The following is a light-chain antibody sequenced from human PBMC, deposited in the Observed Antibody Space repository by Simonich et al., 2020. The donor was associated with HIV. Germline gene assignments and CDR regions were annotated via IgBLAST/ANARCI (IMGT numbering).Light chain of an antibody. J-gene: IGKJ1*01. CDR2: GSS. CDR1: QSVSSN. Sequence: EIVMTQSPATLSVSPGERATLSFRASQSVSSNLAWYQQKPGQAPRLLIYGSSTRATCIPARFSGSGSGTEFTLTISSMQSEDFAVYYCQQYNNWWTFGQGTKVEIK. V-gene: IGKV3-15*01. CDR3: QQYNNWWT.